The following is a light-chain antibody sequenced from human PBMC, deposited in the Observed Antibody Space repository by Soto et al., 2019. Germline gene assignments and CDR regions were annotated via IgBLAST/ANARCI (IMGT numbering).Light chain of an antibody. J-gene: IGKJ4*02. V-gene: IGKV3-15*01. CDR3: QQYSQWPPT. CDR2: VAS. Sequence: EIVMTQSPATLSVSPGERATLSCRASQSISSYLAWYQQKPGQAPRLLIYVASTRATGTPARFSGSGSGTEFTLTISSLQSEDFAVYFWQQYSQWPPTFGRGTQVEI. CDR1: QSISSY.